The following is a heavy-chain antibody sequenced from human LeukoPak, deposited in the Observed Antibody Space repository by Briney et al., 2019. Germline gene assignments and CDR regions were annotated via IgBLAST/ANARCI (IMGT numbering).Heavy chain of an antibody. CDR2: IYSGGST. CDR1: GFTVSSNY. V-gene: IGHV3-53*01. Sequence: GGSLRLSCAASGFTVSSNYMSWVRQTPGKGLEWVSVIYSGGSTYYADPVKGRFTISRDNSKNTLYLQMNSLRAEDTAVYYCARDPPTGSGYSGGFQHWGQGTLVTLSS. D-gene: IGHD3-22*01. J-gene: IGHJ1*01. CDR3: ARDPPTGSGYSGGFQH.